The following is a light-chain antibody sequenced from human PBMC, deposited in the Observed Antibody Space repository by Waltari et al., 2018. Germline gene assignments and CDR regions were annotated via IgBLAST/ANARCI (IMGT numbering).Light chain of an antibody. CDR3: SSYTYINPPFL. V-gene: IGLV2-14*03. J-gene: IGLJ1*01. CDR1: RSHLGGFRF. CDR2: DVG. Sequence: QSALTQPASFSGSPGQSITLSCTSSRSHLGGFRFASAYQQHPGKAPKLIIYDVGHRPAGVSNRFSGSKSGNTASLTISGLQPEDEADYYCSSYTYINPPFLFGTGTKVTLL.